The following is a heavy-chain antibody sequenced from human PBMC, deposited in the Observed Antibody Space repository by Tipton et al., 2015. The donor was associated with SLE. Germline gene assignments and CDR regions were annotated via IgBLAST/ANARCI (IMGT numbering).Heavy chain of an antibody. V-gene: IGHV4-31*03. CDR1: GGSISSDDYY. D-gene: IGHD5-12*01. J-gene: IGHJ4*02. CDR3: ARGGVGGYDYLDY. Sequence: TLSLTCTVSGGSISSDDYYWSWIRQHPGRGLEWIGHISYSGNTFYNPSLKSRLTISVDTSKNQFSLKLSSSTAADTAAYYCARGGVGGYDYLDYWGQGTLVTVST. CDR2: ISYSGNT.